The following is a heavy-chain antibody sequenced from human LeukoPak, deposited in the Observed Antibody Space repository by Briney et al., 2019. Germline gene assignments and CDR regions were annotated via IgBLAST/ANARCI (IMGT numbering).Heavy chain of an antibody. J-gene: IGHJ4*02. V-gene: IGHV1-69*06. CDR3: ARVERTADSYYFDY. CDR2: IIPIFGTA. D-gene: IGHD6-13*01. Sequence: ASVKLSCKASGGTFSSYAISWVRQAPGQRLEWMGGIIPIFGTANYAQKFQGRVTITADKSTSTAYMELSSLRSEDAAVYYCARVERTADSYYFDYWGQGTLVTVSS. CDR1: GGTFSSYA.